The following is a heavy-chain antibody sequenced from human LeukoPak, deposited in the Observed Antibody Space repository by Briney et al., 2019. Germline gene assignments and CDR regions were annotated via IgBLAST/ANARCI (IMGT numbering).Heavy chain of an antibody. J-gene: IGHJ4*02. CDR1: GFTFSRYW. V-gene: IGHV3-74*01. CDR2: IENDGSST. CDR3: ARDPSYSSGWYDY. Sequence: PGGSLRLSCAASGFTFSRYWMHWVRQDPGKGLVWVSRIENDGSSTSYADSVRGRFTISRDNAKNTLYLQMNSLRAEDTAVYYCARDPSYSSGWYDYWGQGTLVTVSS. D-gene: IGHD6-19*01.